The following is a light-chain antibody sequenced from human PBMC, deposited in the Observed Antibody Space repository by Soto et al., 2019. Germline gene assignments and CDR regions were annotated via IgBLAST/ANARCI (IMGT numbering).Light chain of an antibody. CDR1: QSVGSN. J-gene: IGKJ1*01. Sequence: ERVMTQSPATLSVSPGERATLSCRASQSVGSNLAWYQQKPGQAPRLLIYGASTRATSFPARFSGSGSGTDFTLTISSLQSEDFAVYYCQQYNNWPWTFGQGTKVDIK. CDR2: GAS. V-gene: IGKV3-15*01. CDR3: QQYNNWPWT.